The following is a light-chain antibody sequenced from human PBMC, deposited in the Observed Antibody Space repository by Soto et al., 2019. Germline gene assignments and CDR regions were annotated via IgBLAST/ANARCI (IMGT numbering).Light chain of an antibody. CDR3: QQRYSSPPIT. CDR2: DAS. V-gene: IGKV1-39*01. CDR1: QSISSF. Sequence: DIQMTQSPSSLSASVGDRITITCRASQSISSFLNWYQQKPGKPPKLLIYDASSLQSGVPSRFSGSGSGTDFTLTISSLQPEDFATYYCQQRYSSPPITFGQGTRLEI. J-gene: IGKJ5*01.